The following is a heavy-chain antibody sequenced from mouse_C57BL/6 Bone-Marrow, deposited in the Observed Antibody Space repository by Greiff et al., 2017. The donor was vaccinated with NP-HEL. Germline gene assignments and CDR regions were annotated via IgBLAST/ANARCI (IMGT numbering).Heavy chain of an antibody. CDR2: IYPRSGNT. V-gene: IGHV1-81*01. CDR3: AQRTNYYGSSSWFAY. Sequence: VQVVESGAELARPGASVKLSCKASGYTFTSYGISWVKQRTGQGLEWIGEIYPRSGNTYYNEKFKGKATLTADKSSSTAYMELRSLTSDDSAVYFCAQRTNYYGSSSWFAYWGQGTLVTVSA. CDR1: GYTFTSYG. D-gene: IGHD1-1*01. J-gene: IGHJ3*01.